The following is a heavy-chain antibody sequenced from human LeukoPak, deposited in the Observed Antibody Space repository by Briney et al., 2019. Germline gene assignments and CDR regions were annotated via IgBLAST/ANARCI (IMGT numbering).Heavy chain of an antibody. CDR2: ISSSSSTI. Sequence: GGSLRLSCAASGFTFSSYSMNWVRQAPGKGLEWVSYISSSSSTIYYADSVKGRFTISRDNAKNSLYLQMNSLRAEDTAVYYCARDGYGDYEHAIDYWGQGTLVTVSS. CDR1: GFTFSSYS. V-gene: IGHV3-48*01. D-gene: IGHD4-17*01. CDR3: ARDGYGDYEHAIDY. J-gene: IGHJ4*02.